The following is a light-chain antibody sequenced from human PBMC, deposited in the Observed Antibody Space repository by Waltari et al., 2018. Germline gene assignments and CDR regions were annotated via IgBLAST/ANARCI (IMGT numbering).Light chain of an antibody. Sequence: QSALTQPRSVSGSPGPSVTIPCTGTSSDVGGYDYVSWYQQQSAKAPKLIIFGVTERPSGVPDRFSGSKSGNTASLTISGLQSEDEADYYCCSYAGSYTEVFGTGTTVTVL. J-gene: IGLJ1*01. V-gene: IGLV2-11*01. CDR1: SSDVGGYDY. CDR2: GVT. CDR3: CSYAGSYTEV.